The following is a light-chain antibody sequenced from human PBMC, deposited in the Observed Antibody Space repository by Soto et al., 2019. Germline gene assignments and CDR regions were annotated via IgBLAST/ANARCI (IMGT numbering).Light chain of an antibody. CDR3: SSYTSSNTPYV. V-gene: IGLV2-14*01. CDR2: EVT. J-gene: IGLJ1*01. Sequence: QSVLTQPASVSGSPGQSITISCTGSSSDVGAYHFVSWYQHYPGKAPKLILYEVTARPSGVSSRFSGSKSGNTASLTISGLQADDEANYYCSSYTSSNTPYVFGTGTKVTVL. CDR1: SSDVGAYHF.